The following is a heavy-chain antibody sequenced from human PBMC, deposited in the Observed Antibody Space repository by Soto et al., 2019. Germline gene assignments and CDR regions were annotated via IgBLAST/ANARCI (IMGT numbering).Heavy chain of an antibody. CDR2: IRYDGSKE. CDR3: ARDRTYFGSGAVGMDV. V-gene: IGHV3-33*01. CDR1: GFSFSSYG. Sequence: QMQPAESGGGVVQPGRSLRLSCAASGFSFSSYGMYWVRQAPGKGLEWLANIRYDGSKEYYADFVKGRFTISRDNSKNTLYLQMNSLRAEDTAVYYCARDRTYFGSGAVGMDVWGQGTTVTVSS. D-gene: IGHD3-10*01. J-gene: IGHJ6*02.